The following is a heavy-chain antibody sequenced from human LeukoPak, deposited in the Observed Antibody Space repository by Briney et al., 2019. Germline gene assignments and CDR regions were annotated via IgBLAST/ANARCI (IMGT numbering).Heavy chain of an antibody. CDR2: ISGSGGST. V-gene: IGHV3-23*01. D-gene: IGHD1-26*01. CDR3: AKDQVGATTLDAFDI. J-gene: IGHJ3*02. Sequence: PGGSLRLSCAASGFTFSSYAMSWVRQAPGKGLEWVSGISGSGGSTYYTDSVKGRFTISRDNSKNTLYLQMNSLRAEDTAVYYCAKDQVGATTLDAFDIWGQGTMVTVSS. CDR1: GFTFSSYA.